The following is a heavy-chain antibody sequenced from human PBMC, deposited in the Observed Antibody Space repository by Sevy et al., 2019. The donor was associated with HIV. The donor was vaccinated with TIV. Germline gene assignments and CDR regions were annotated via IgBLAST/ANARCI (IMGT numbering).Heavy chain of an antibody. J-gene: IGHJ4*01. CDR1: EFSFSYYA. V-gene: IGHV3-23*01. CDR2: ISGTTGSGGGT. D-gene: IGHD6-19*01. CDR3: VKTGWLDDLPVY. Sequence: GGSLRLSCTASEFSFSYYAMNWVRQAPGKGLEWISGISGTTGSGGGTWYAGSVRGRFTISSDSSKNTVDLQMNSLRAEDSAIYYCVKTGWLDDLPVYWGHGTRVTVSS.